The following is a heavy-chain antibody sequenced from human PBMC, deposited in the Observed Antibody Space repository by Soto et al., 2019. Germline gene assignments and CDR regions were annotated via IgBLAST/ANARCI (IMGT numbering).Heavy chain of an antibody. J-gene: IGHJ6*02. D-gene: IGHD4-4*01. Sequence: GGSLRFSCAVSGFTFSSYEMNWVRQAPGKGLEWVSYIGTSGKTIYYADSVRGRFTISRDNAKNSLYLQMNSLRAEDTAVYFCARDPAIYSGKFDYGLDVWGRGTTVTVSS. CDR1: GFTFSSYE. CDR2: IGTSGKTI. V-gene: IGHV3-48*03. CDR3: ARDPAIYSGKFDYGLDV.